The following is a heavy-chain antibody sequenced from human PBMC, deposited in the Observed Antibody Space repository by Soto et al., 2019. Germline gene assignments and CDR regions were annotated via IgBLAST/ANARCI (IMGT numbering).Heavy chain of an antibody. CDR1: GGTFSSYA. J-gene: IGHJ4*02. D-gene: IGHD3-3*01. CDR3: ARGPTIFAVVPTPRGYFDY. V-gene: IGHV1-69*13. CDR2: IIPIFGTA. Sequence: SVKVSCKASGGTFSSYAISWVRQAPGQGLEWMGGIIPIFGTANYAQKFQGRVTITADESTSTAYMELSSLRSEDTAVYYCARGPTIFAVVPTPRGYFDYWGQGTLVTVSS.